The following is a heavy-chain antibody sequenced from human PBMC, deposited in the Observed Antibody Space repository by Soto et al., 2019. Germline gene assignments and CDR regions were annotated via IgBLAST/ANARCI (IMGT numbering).Heavy chain of an antibody. CDR1: GYTFSNYG. CDR2: ISLYSDGT. CDR3: ARVVPGAEAWFGP. V-gene: IGHV1-18*01. Sequence: GASVKVSCKTNGYTFSNYGITWVRQAPGQPLEWLGWISLYSDGTNYAQKFQGRVSMTTDTSTTTAYMELRSLRSDDTAVYYCARVVPGAEAWFGPWGQGTLVTVSS. D-gene: IGHD2-2*01. J-gene: IGHJ5*02.